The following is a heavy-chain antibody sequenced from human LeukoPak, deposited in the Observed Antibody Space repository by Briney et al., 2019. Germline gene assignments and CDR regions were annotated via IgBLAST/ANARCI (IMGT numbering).Heavy chain of an antibody. V-gene: IGHV3-9*01. Sequence: GGSLRLSCAASGFTVSSNYMSWVRQAPGKGLEWVSGISWNSGSIGYADSVKGRFTISRDNAKNSLYLQMNSLRAEDTALYYCATIAVAGMSEVDYWGQGTLVTVSS. J-gene: IGHJ4*02. CDR3: ATIAVAGMSEVDY. CDR2: ISWNSGSI. D-gene: IGHD6-19*01. CDR1: GFTVSSNY.